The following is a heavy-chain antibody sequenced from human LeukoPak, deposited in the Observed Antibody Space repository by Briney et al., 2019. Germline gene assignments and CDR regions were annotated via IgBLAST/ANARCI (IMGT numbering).Heavy chain of an antibody. J-gene: IGHJ4*02. CDR3: ACLQWLVHDRYYDY. V-gene: IGHV1-18*01. D-gene: IGHD6-19*01. CDR1: GYTFTSYG. CDR2: ISAYNGNT. Sequence: ASVKVSCKASGYTFTSYGTSWVRQDPGQGLEGMGWISAYNGNTHYEQKLQGRVTMTTDTSTSTAYMELRSLRSDDTAVYYCACLQWLVHDRYYDYWGQGTLVTVSS.